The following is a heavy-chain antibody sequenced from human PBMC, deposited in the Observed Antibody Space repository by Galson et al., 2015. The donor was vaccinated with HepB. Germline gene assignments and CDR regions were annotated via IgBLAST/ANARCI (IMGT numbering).Heavy chain of an antibody. Sequence: PALVKPTQTLTLTCTFSGFSLSTSGVGVGWIRQPPGKALEWLALISWNDDKRYSPSLKSRLTITKDTSKNQVVITLTNMDPVDKATYSCAPSRHYGGNAYFDYWGQGTLVTVSS. CDR2: ISWNDDK. J-gene: IGHJ4*02. CDR3: APSRHYGGNAYFDY. V-gene: IGHV2-5*01. D-gene: IGHD4-23*01. CDR1: GFSLSTSGVG.